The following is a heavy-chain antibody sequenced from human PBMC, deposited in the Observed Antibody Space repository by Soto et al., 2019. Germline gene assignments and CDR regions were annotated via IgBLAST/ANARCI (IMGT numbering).Heavy chain of an antibody. D-gene: IGHD6-19*01. CDR1: GFTFGDYA. V-gene: IGHV3-49*03. CDR2: IRSKAYGGTT. Sequence: GGSLRLSCTASGFTFGDYAMSWFRQAPGKGLEWVGFIRSKAYGGTTEYAASVKGRFTISRDDSKSIAYLQMNSLKTEDTAVYYCTRGHSSGWFYYYYGMDVWGQGTTVTVSS. J-gene: IGHJ6*02. CDR3: TRGHSSGWFYYYYGMDV.